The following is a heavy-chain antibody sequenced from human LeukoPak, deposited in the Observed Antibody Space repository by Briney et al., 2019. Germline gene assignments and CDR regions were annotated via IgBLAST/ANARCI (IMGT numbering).Heavy chain of an antibody. CDR1: GFTFSNFA. CDR2: ISGSGGSA. V-gene: IGHV3-23*01. D-gene: IGHD3-10*01. J-gene: IGHJ4*02. Sequence: GGSLRLSCGASGFTFSNFAMSWVRQAPGEGLEWFSAISGSGGSAYYADSVKGRLTISRDNSKNTLYLQMNSLRAEDTAVYFCAKGSAAVRPYYFDSWGQGTLVTVSS. CDR3: AKGSAAVRPYYFDS.